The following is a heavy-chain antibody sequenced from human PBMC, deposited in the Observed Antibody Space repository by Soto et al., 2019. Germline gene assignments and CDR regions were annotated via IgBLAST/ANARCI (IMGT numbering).Heavy chain of an antibody. V-gene: IGHV4-4*07. CDR3: AREPLWSGPLSLDAFDL. Sequence: PSETLSLTCTVSGGSISSFYWNWIRLSAGKGLEWIGRIYLSGTTTYNPSLQSRVTMSVDTSKNTLYLQMNSLRAEDTAVYYCAREPLWSGPLSLDAFDLWGQGTMVTVSS. D-gene: IGHD3-3*01. J-gene: IGHJ3*01. CDR1: GGSISSFY. CDR2: IYLSGTT.